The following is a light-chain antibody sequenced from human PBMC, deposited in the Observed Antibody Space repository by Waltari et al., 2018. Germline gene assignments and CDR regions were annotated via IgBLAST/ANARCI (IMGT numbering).Light chain of an antibody. CDR2: TNN. V-gene: IGLV1-47*01. Sequence: QSVLTQPPSASGTPGPRVAIPCSGLCSNTGSNYVYWYQQLPETAPKLLTYTNNQPPSGVPVRFSCSKSGTSASLAISGLRSEGEADYYCATWDDSLSGWVFGGGTKLTVL. CDR1: CSNTGSNY. J-gene: IGLJ3*02. CDR3: ATWDDSLSGWV.